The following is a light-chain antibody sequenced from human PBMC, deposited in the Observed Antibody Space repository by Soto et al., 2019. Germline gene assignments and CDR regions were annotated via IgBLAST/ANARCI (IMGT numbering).Light chain of an antibody. J-gene: IGKJ3*01. CDR1: QSVSSY. CDR3: QQRSNWPT. V-gene: IGKV3-11*01. CDR2: DAS. Sequence: EIVLTQSPATLSLSPGERATLSCRASQSVSSYLAWYQQKPGQAPRLLIYDASNRATGIPARFSGSESGTDFPLTISSLEPEDFAVYYCQQRSNWPTFGPGTKVDIK.